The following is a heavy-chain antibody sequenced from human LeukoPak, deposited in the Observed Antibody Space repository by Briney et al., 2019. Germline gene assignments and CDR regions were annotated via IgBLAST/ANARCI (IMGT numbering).Heavy chain of an antibody. D-gene: IGHD5-18*01. CDR2: INSDGSST. Sequence: GGSLRLSCAASGFTFSSYWMHWVRQAPGKGLVWVSRINSDGSSTSYADSVKGRFTISRDNAKNTLYLQMNSLRAEDTAVYYCARVLQRDVDTPCYYYYYMDVWGKGTTVTVSS. CDR1: GFTFSSYW. CDR3: ARVLQRDVDTPCYYYYYMDV. V-gene: IGHV3-74*01. J-gene: IGHJ6*03.